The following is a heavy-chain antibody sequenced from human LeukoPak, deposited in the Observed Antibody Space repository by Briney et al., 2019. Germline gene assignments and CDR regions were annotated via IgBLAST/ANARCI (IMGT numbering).Heavy chain of an antibody. D-gene: IGHD5-18*01. CDR2: ISGSGGST. Sequence: GGSLRLSCAASGFTFSSYAMSWVRQAPGKGLEGFSAISGSGGSTYYADSVKGRFTISRDNSKNTLYLQMDSLRAEDTAVYYCARDRADGYNYGDYFDNWGQGTLVTVSS. J-gene: IGHJ4*02. CDR3: ARDRADGYNYGDYFDN. CDR1: GFTFSSYA. V-gene: IGHV3-23*01.